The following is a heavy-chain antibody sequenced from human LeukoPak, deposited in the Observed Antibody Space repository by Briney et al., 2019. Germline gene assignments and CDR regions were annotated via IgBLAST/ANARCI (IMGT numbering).Heavy chain of an antibody. D-gene: IGHD2-2*02. Sequence: SETLSLTCAVYGGSFSGYYWGWIRQPPGKGLEWIGEINHSGSTNYNPSLKSRVTISVDTSKNQFSLKLSFVTAAVTAVYYCARGLYGYFQHWGQGTLVTVSS. J-gene: IGHJ1*01. V-gene: IGHV4-34*01. CDR3: ARGLYGYFQH. CDR2: INHSGST. CDR1: GGSFSGYY.